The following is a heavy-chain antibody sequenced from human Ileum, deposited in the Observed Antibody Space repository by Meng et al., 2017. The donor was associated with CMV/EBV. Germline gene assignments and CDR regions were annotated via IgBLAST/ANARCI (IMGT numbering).Heavy chain of an antibody. V-gene: IGHV4-34*01. CDR3: ARRVGSGKYFFDY. J-gene: IGHJ4*02. D-gene: IGHD3-10*01. CDR2: INYSETI. CDR1: GGSFTGYL. Sequence: CAFYGGSFTGYLCSWIRQSPGKGLEWIGDINYSETINYNPSLKSRVTMSVDTSKSQFSLKVNSVTAADTAIYYCARRVGSGKYFFDYWSQGTLVTVSS.